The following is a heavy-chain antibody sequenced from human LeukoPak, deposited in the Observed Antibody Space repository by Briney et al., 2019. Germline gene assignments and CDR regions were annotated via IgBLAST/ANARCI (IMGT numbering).Heavy chain of an antibody. V-gene: IGHV4-59*01. J-gene: IGHJ3*02. CDR3: ARVQGGRITSAFDI. Sequence: SETLSLTCTVSGXSIXXXYXXWXXXPXGXGLXWIXYIYYSGSANYNPSLQSRVTISVDMSKNQFSLKLTSVTAADTAVYYCARVQGGRITSAFDIWGQGTMVTVSS. CDR2: IYYSGSA. D-gene: IGHD3-16*01. CDR1: GXSIXXXY.